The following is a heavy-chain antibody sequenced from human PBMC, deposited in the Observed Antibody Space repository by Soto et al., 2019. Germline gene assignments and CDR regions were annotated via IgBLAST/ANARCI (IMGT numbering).Heavy chain of an antibody. D-gene: IGHD3-10*01. Sequence: TGGSLRLSCAASGFTFSSYAMHWVRQAPGKGLEWVVVISYDGSNKYYADSVKGRFTISRDNSKNTLYLQMNSLRAEDTAVYYCASLSHYGSGSYYNVHDAFDIWGQGTMVTVSS. V-gene: IGHV3-30-3*01. CDR3: ASLSHYGSGSYYNVHDAFDI. CDR1: GFTFSSYA. CDR2: ISYDGSNK. J-gene: IGHJ3*02.